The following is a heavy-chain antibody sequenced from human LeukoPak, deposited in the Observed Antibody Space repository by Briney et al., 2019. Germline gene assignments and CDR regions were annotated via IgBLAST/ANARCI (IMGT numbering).Heavy chain of an antibody. CDR2: ISSSSSTI. Sequence: PGGSLRLSCAASGFTFSSYSMNWVRQAPGKGLEWVSYISSSSSTIYYADSVKGRFTISRDNAKNSLYLQMNSLRAEDTAVYYCARDGDSSGYYLFSFDYWGQGTLVTVSS. CDR3: ARDGDSSGYYLFSFDY. J-gene: IGHJ4*02. V-gene: IGHV3-48*01. D-gene: IGHD3-22*01. CDR1: GFTFSSYS.